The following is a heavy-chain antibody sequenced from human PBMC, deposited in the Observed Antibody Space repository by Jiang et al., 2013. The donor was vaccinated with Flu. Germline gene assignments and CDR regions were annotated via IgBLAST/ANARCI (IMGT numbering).Heavy chain of an antibody. CDR2: IWYDGSNK. V-gene: IGHV3-33*01. D-gene: IGHD3-10*01. J-gene: IGHJ4*02. Sequence: VQLLESGGGVVQPGRSLRLSCAASGFTFSSYGMHWVRQAPGKGLEWVAVIWYDGSNKYYADSVKGRFTISRDNSKNTLYLQMNSLRAEDTAVYYCARETLWFGELQYYFDYWGQGTLVTVSS. CDR1: GFTFSSYG. CDR3: ARETLWFGELQYYFDY.